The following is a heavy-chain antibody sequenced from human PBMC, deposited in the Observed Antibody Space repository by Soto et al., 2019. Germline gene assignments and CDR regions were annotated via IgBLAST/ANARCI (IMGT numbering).Heavy chain of an antibody. CDR3: ARANCSSTSCYGFDY. CDR1: GYTFTGYY. J-gene: IGHJ4*02. D-gene: IGHD2-2*01. Sequence: ASVKVSFKASGYTFTGYYMHWVRQAPGQGLEWMGWINPNSGGTNYAQKFQGWVTMTRDTSISTAYMELSRLRSDDTAVYYCARANCSSTSCYGFDYWGQGTLVTVSS. V-gene: IGHV1-2*04. CDR2: INPNSGGT.